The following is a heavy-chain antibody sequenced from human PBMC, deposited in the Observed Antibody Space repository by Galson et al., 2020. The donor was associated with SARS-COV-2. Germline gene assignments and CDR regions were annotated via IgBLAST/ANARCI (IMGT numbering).Heavy chain of an antibody. D-gene: IGHD3-22*01. CDR3: AKEYYYDSSGPLDVFDI. V-gene: IGHV3-74*01. Sequence: GGSLRLSCAASGLTFSSYWMHWVRQAPGKGLVWVSRINSDGSSTTYADSVKGRFTISRDNAKNTLYLQMNSLRAEDTAVYYCAKEYYYDSSGPLDVFDIWGQGTMVTVSS. CDR1: GLTFSSYW. J-gene: IGHJ3*02. CDR2: INSDGSST.